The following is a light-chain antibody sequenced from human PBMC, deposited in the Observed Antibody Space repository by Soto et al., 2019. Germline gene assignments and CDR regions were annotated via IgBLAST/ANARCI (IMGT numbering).Light chain of an antibody. CDR1: QSFSSSY. CDR2: GAS. J-gene: IGKJ1*01. V-gene: IGKV3-20*01. Sequence: EIVLTQSPGTLSLSPGERATLSCRASQSFSSSYLAWYPQKPGQAPRLLIYGASSRATGIPDRFSGSGSGTDFTLTISRLEPEDFAVYYCQQYGSSPKTFGQGTKVDIK. CDR3: QQYGSSPKT.